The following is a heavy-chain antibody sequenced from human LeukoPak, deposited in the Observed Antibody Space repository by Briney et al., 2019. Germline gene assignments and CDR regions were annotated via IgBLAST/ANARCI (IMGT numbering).Heavy chain of an antibody. J-gene: IGHJ4*02. CDR3: AGGRYVQLWFGDY. CDR1: GGTFSSYA. Sequence: GASVKVSCKASGGTFSSYAISWVRQAPGQGLEWMGGIIPILGTANYAQKFQGRVTITADKSTSTAYMELSSLRSEDTAVYYCAGGRYVQLWFGDYWGQGTLVTVSS. CDR2: IIPILGTA. D-gene: IGHD5-18*01. V-gene: IGHV1-69*10.